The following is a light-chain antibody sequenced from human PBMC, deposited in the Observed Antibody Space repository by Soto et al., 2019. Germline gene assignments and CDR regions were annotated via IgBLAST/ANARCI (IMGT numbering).Light chain of an antibody. CDR2: GAS. Sequence: EILMTQSPATLSLSPGERATLSCRASQSVSSNLAWYQQKPGQAPRLLIYGASRRATGIPDRFSGSGSGTDFTLTISRLEPEDFAVYYCQQYDSSPITFGQGTR. CDR3: QQYDSSPIT. J-gene: IGKJ5*01. CDR1: QSVSSN. V-gene: IGKV3-20*01.